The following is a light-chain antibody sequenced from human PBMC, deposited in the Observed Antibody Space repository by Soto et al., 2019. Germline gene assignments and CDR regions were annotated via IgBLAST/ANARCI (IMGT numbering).Light chain of an antibody. V-gene: IGKV3D-15*01. CDR1: QSVSSN. CDR2: DAS. Sequence: EIVMTQSPATLSVSPGERATLSCRASQSVSSNLAWYQQKPGQAPRLLMYDASTRATGIPARFSGGGSGTDFTLTISSLESEDFAVYYCQQHSDWPWTFGQGTKVDIK. CDR3: QQHSDWPWT. J-gene: IGKJ1*01.